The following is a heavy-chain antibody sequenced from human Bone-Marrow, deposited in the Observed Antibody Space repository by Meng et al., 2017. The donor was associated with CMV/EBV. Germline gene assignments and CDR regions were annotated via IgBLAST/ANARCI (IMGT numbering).Heavy chain of an antibody. CDR2: ISGRGGSA. CDR3: AKDRVYCSGWCHNGFDP. Sequence: FTFSRYGMNWVRQTPGKGLEWVSAISGRGGSAHYADSVKGRFTISRDNSQNILYLQMNSLRAEDTAVYYCAKDRVYCSGWCHNGFDPWGQGTLVTVSS. CDR1: FTFSRYG. D-gene: IGHD6-25*01. J-gene: IGHJ5*02. V-gene: IGHV3-23*01.